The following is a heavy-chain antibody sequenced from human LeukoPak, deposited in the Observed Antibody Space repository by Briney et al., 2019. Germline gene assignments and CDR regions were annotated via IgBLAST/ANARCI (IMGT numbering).Heavy chain of an antibody. J-gene: IGHJ6*03. CDR1: AYTFTSYD. CDR2: MNPNSGNT. Sequence: ASVTVSCKSSAYTFTSYDINWVRHATGQGLEWMGWMNPNSGNTGYAQKFQGRVTMTKNTSITTAYMDLSSLRSEDTAVYYCARALSWTTESYYYMDVWGKGTTVTVSS. V-gene: IGHV1-8*01. D-gene: IGHD3/OR15-3a*01. CDR3: ARALSWTTESYYYMDV.